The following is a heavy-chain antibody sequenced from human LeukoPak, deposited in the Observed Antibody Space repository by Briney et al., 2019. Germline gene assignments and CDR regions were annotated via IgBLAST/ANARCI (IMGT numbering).Heavy chain of an antibody. Sequence: PGGSLRLSCAASGFTFSSYAMNWVRQAPGKGLEWVSFISGSGGSTYHVDSVKGRFTISRDNPKNTLYLQMNSLRAEDTAVYFCAKRGVVIRVILVGFHKQAYYFDSWGQGALVTVSS. CDR3: AKRGVVIRVILVGFHKQAYYFDS. D-gene: IGHD3-22*01. V-gene: IGHV3-23*01. CDR2: ISGSGGST. J-gene: IGHJ4*02. CDR1: GFTFSSYA.